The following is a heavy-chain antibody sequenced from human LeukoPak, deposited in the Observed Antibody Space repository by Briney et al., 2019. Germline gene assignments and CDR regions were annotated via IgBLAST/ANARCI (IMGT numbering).Heavy chain of an antibody. CDR2: IYYSGST. D-gene: IGHD3-22*01. J-gene: IGHJ4*02. CDR3: ARGFSGGDYYDSSGYYYSFDY. CDR1: GGSISSYY. V-gene: IGHV4-59*08. Sequence: SETLSLTCTVSGGSISSYYWSWIRQPPGKGLEWIGYIYYSGSTNYNPSLKSRVTISVDTSKNQFSLKLSSVTAADTAVYYCARGFSGGDYYDSSGYYYSFDYWGQGTLVTVSS.